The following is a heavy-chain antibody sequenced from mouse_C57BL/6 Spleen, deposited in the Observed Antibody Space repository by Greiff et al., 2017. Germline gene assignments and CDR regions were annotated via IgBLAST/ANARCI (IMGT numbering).Heavy chain of an antibody. D-gene: IGHD2-10*02. V-gene: IGHV1-55*01. CDR2: IYPGSGST. CDR1: GYTFTSYW. Sequence: QVQLQQPGAELVKPGASAKMSCKASGYTFTSYWITWVKQRPGQGLEWIGDIYPGSGSTNYNEKFKSKATLTVDTSSSTAYMQLSSLTSEDSAVYYCARGRYGNLYYFDYWGQGTTLTVSS. CDR3: ARGRYGNLYYFDY. J-gene: IGHJ2*01.